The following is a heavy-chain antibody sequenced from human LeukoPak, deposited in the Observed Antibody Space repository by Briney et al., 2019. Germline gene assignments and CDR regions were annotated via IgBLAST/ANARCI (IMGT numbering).Heavy chain of an antibody. J-gene: IGHJ4*02. CDR1: GGSISSGSYY. Sequence: PSETLSLTCTVSGGSISSGSYYWSWIRQPAGKGLEWIGRIYTSGSTNYNPSLKSRVTISVDTSKNQFSLKLSSVTAADTAVYYCAGFSMVRGVIPHYFDYWGQGTLLTVSS. CDR3: AGFSMVRGVIPHYFDY. D-gene: IGHD3-10*01. CDR2: IYTSGST. V-gene: IGHV4-61*02.